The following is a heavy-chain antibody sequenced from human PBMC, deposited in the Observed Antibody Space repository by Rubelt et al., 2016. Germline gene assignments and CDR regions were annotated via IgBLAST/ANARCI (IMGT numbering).Heavy chain of an antibody. J-gene: IGHJ6*02. Sequence: ASGFTFSSYGMHWVRQAPGKGLEWVAVISYDGSNKYYADSVKGRFTISRDNSKNTLYLQMNSLRAEDTAVYYCARDEEGVATIQVGGMDVWGQGTTVTVSS. CDR2: ISYDGSNK. D-gene: IGHD5-12*01. CDR1: GFTFSSYG. CDR3: ARDEEGVATIQVGGMDV. V-gene: IGHV3-30*19.